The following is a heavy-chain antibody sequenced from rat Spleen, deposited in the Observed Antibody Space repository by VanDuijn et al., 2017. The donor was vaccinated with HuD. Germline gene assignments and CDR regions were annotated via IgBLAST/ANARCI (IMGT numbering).Heavy chain of an antibody. CDR3: ARGWERFAY. Sequence: QVQLKESGPGLVQPSQTLSLTCTVSGFSLTSYHVSWIRQPPGKSLVWMGTIWAGGSTNYNSAAQSRLSISRDTSKSQVFLKMNSLQTEDTAMYFCARGWERFAYWGQGSLVTVSS. CDR1: GFSLTSYH. V-gene: IGHV2-16*01. J-gene: IGHJ3*01. D-gene: IGHD5-1*01. CDR2: IWAGGST.